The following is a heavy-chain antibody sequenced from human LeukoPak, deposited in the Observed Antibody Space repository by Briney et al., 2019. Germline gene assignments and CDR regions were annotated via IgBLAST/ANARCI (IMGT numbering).Heavy chain of an antibody. CDR3: ARSPRYYYDSSGPAPCYFDY. D-gene: IGHD3-22*01. V-gene: IGHV4-59*08. J-gene: IGHJ4*02. Sequence: SETLSLTCTVSGGSISSYYWSWIRQPPGKGLEWIGYIYYSGSTYYNPSLKSRVTISVDTSKNQFSLKLSSVTAADTAVYYCARSPRYYYDSSGPAPCYFDYWGQGTLVTVSS. CDR2: IYYSGST. CDR1: GGSISSYY.